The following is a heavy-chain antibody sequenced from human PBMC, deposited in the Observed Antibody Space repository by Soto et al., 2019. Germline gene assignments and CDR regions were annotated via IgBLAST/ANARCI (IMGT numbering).Heavy chain of an antibody. J-gene: IGHJ6*02. CDR1: GFSFSLYD. Sequence: LRLSCAASGFSFSLYDMNWVRQAPGKGLEWVALTSYDGNKKYYGDSVKGRFTISRDNSKKTLYLQMSSLTAEDTAVYYCARRIEVPSAITPLYGMDVWGLGTAVTVSS. V-gene: IGHV3-30*03. D-gene: IGHD2-2*01. CDR3: ARRIEVPSAITPLYGMDV. CDR2: TSYDGNKK.